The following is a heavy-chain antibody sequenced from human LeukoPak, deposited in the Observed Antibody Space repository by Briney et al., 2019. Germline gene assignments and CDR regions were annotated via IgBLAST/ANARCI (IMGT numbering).Heavy chain of an antibody. J-gene: IGHJ2*01. Sequence: SETLSLTCTVSGGSISSGDYYWSWIRQPPGKGLEWIGYIYYSGSTYYNPSLKSRVTISVDTSKNQFSLKLSPVTAADTAVYYCARDRECSGGSCYLYWYFDLWGRGTLVTVSS. CDR1: GGSISSGDYY. CDR2: IYYSGST. V-gene: IGHV4-30-4*01. D-gene: IGHD2-15*01. CDR3: ARDRECSGGSCYLYWYFDL.